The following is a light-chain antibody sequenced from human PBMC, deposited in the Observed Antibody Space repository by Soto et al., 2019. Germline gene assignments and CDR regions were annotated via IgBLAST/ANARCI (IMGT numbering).Light chain of an antibody. CDR3: QQYDAGSWT. J-gene: IGKJ1*01. CDR2: KAS. V-gene: IGKV1-5*03. CDR1: QSINNW. Sequence: DIQMTQSPSILSASVGDRVTITCRASQSINNWLAWFQHKPGKAPNLLIYKASSLESGVPSRFSGSGSGTEFTLTISSRQPDDSATYYCQQYDAGSWTFGPGTKVEI.